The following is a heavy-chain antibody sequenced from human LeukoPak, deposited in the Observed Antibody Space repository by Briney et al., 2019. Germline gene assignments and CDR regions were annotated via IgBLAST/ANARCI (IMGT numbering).Heavy chain of an antibody. CDR2: ISGSGGST. Sequence: GGSLRLSCAAYGFTFSSYAMSWVRQAPGKGLEWVSAISGSGGSTYYADSVKGRFTISRDNSKNTLYLQMDSLRAEDTAVYYCAKVITPRTPNWFDPWGQGTLVTVSS. D-gene: IGHD4-23*01. V-gene: IGHV3-23*01. J-gene: IGHJ5*02. CDR3: AKVITPRTPNWFDP. CDR1: GFTFSSYA.